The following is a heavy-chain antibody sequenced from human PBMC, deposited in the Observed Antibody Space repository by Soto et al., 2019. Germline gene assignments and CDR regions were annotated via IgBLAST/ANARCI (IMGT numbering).Heavy chain of an antibody. CDR1: RDTFRTSA. V-gene: IGHV1-69*13. CDR2: IMPMLGTA. J-gene: IGHJ4*02. Sequence: ASVKVSCKASRDTFRTSAISWVRQAPGQGLEWLGGIMPMLGTASYAQKFHGRVTITADDSTTTAYMELSSLRSEDTAVYYCAREWAVAVLFDYWGQGTLVTV. CDR3: AREWAVAVLFDY. D-gene: IGHD6-19*01.